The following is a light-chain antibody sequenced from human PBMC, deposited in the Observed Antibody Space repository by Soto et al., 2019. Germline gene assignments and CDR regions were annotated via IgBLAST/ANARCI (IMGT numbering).Light chain of an antibody. CDR3: QTLGTGVQV. CDR1: SGHTTYA. V-gene: IGLV4-69*01. J-gene: IGLJ3*02. CDR2: VNGDGRH. Sequence: QSVLTQSPSASASLGASVKLTCTLNSGHTTYAIAWHQQQPEKGPRYLMKVNGDGRHNKGDGIPDRFSGSSSGAERYLTIPGLLSEDEGDDYCQTLGTGVQVFGGGTKLTVL.